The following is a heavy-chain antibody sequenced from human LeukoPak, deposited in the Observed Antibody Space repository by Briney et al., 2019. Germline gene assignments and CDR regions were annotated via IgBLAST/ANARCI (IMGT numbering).Heavy chain of an antibody. CDR1: GFTFSSYA. D-gene: IGHD3-16*01. Sequence: GGSLRLSCAASGFTFSSYAMSWVRQAPGKGLEWVSTMSTNGVATYYADSVKGRFTISRDNSKNTLYLQMNSLRADDTAVYYFAKSVRGTRSYYYYYMDVWGKGTTVTVSS. J-gene: IGHJ6*03. V-gene: IGHV3-23*01. CDR3: AKSVRGTRSYYYYYMDV. CDR2: MSTNGVAT.